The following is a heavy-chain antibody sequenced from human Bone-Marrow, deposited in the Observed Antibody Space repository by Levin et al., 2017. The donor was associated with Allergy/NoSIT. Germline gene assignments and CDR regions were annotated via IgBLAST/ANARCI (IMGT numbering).Heavy chain of an antibody. Sequence: GESLKISCAASGFTFSNYAMSWVRQAPGKGLEYVSGVRDSRSTYHADSANGRLTVSRDNSNNVFYLQVNSLRAEGTALYYRARFARPAGVYDSSDSFDVWGPGTMVTVSS. CDR2: VRDSRST. J-gene: IGHJ3*01. CDR1: GFTFSNYA. CDR3: ARFARPAGVYDSSDSFDV. D-gene: IGHD3-22*01. V-gene: IGHV3-23*01.